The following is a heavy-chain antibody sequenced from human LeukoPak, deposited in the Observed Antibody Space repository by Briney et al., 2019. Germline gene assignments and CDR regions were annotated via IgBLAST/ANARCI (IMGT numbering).Heavy chain of an antibody. J-gene: IGHJ4*02. Sequence: SETLSLTCAVSGTSFSSYYWSWIRQPPGKGLEWIGEVNHSGYTNDYPSLKSRVTISVDTSKNQFSLRLRSATAADTAVYFCARMTTGHDFWGQGTLVTVSS. D-gene: IGHD4-17*01. CDR1: GTSFSSYY. CDR2: VNHSGYT. CDR3: ARMTTGHDF. V-gene: IGHV4-34*01.